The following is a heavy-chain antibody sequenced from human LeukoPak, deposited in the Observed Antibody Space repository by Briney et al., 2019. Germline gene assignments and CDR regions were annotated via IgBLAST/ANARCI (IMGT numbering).Heavy chain of an antibody. J-gene: IGHJ6*03. D-gene: IGHD3-10*01. CDR1: GYSFTSYW. V-gene: IGHV5-51*01. CDR3: ARSRWFGDYYYYMDV. Sequence: GESLKISCKGSGYSFTSYWIGWVRQMPGKGLEWMGIIYPGDSDTRYSPSLQGQVTISADKSISTAYLQWSSLKASDTAMYYCARSRWFGDYYYYMDVWGKGTTVTVSS. CDR2: IYPGDSDT.